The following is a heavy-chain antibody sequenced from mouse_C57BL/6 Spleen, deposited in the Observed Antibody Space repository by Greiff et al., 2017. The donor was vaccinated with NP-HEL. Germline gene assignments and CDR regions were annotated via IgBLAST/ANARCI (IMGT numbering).Heavy chain of an antibody. CDR2: FYPGSGSI. CDR3: ARHEAPPGRLYFDY. V-gene: IGHV1-62-2*01. Sequence: VMLVESGAELVKPGASVKLSCKASGYTFTEYTIHWVKQRSGQGLEWIGWFYPGSGSIKNNEKFKDKATLTADKSSITVYMELSRLTSEDSAVYFCARHEAPPGRLYFDYWGQGTTLTVSS. CDR1: GYTFTEYT. J-gene: IGHJ2*01.